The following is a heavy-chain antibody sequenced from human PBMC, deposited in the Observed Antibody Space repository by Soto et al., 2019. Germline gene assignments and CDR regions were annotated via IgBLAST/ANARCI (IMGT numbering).Heavy chain of an antibody. CDR3: ARDRLRLGELSLLGYFDY. D-gene: IGHD3-16*02. J-gene: IGHJ4*02. CDR2: ISYDGSNK. Sequence: QVQLEESGGGVVQPGRSLRLSCAASGFTFSRHTMHWVRQAPGKGLEWVASISYDGSNKYYADSVKGRFTISRDNSXXTXXVQMDSLRAEDTAVYYCARDRLRLGELSLLGYFDYWGQGTLVTVSS. V-gene: IGHV3-30*04. CDR1: GFTFSRHT.